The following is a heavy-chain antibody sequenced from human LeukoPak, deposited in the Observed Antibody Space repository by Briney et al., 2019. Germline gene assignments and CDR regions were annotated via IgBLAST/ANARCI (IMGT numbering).Heavy chain of an antibody. CDR3: FQEAGYCAPVCVKTNWFDP. CDR2: ISNGKT. D-gene: IGHD2-15*01. Sequence: GGSLRLSCAASGFPFSSHAMSWVRQPPGKGLEWVAAISNGKTYYADSVRGRFAISRDDATNTVYLQIHSLRDRDTALNHWFQEAGYCAPVCVKTNWFDPWGQGTLVTVSS. V-gene: IGHV3-23*01. J-gene: IGHJ5*02. CDR1: GFPFSSHA.